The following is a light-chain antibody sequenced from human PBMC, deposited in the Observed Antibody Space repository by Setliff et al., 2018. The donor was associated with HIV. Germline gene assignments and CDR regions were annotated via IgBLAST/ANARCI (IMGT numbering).Light chain of an antibody. CDR2: DVT. J-gene: IGLJ1*01. Sequence: QSALTQPASVSGSPGQSITISRTGTSSDVGGYNYVSWYQQHPGKAPKLMIYDVTNRPSGVSNRFSGSNSGNTASLTISGLQAEDEADYYCSSYTSNNSGVFGTGTKVT. V-gene: IGLV2-14*03. CDR3: SSYTSNNSGV. CDR1: SSDVGGYNY.